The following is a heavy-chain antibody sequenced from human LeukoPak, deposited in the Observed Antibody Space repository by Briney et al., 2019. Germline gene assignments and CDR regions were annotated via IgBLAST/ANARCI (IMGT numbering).Heavy chain of an antibody. V-gene: IGHV3-64*01. Sequence: GGSLRLSCAASGFTFRSYGLHCVRQAPGKGLLYVSAISTNGGRTYYANSVKGRVTISLDNSKNTLYLQMNSVRAEDTAVYYCTTYHYNSGGFHFHHWGQGTLVTVSS. CDR3: TTYHYNSGGFHFHH. CDR1: GFTFRSYG. CDR2: ISTNGGRT. J-gene: IGHJ1*01. D-gene: IGHD3-22*01.